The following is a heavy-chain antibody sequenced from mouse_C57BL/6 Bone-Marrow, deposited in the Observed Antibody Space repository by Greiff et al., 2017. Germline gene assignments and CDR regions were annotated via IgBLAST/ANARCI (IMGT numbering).Heavy chain of an antibody. CDR3: TRSFITTVVAFDY. V-gene: IGHV1-15*01. CDR2: IDPKTGGT. Sequence: VQLQQSGAELVRPGASVTLSCKASGYTFTDYEMHWVKQTPVHGLEWIGAIDPKTGGTAYNQKFKGKAILTADKSSSTAYMELRSLTSEDSAVYYCTRSFITTVVAFDYWGQGTTLTVSS. CDR1: GYTFTDYE. D-gene: IGHD1-1*01. J-gene: IGHJ2*01.